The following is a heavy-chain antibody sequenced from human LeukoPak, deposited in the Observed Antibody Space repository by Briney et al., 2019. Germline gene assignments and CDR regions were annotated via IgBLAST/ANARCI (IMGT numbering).Heavy chain of an antibody. CDR1: GYTLTELS. CDR3: ATDNGYRYFQH. CDR2: FDPEDGET. D-gene: IGHD5-24*01. V-gene: IGHV1-24*01. J-gene: IGHJ1*01. Sequence: GASVTVSCKVSGYTLTELSMHWVRQAPGKGLEWMGGFDPEDGETIYAQNFQGRVTMTEDTSTDTAYMELSSLRSEDTAVYYCATDNGYRYFQHWGQGTLVTVSS.